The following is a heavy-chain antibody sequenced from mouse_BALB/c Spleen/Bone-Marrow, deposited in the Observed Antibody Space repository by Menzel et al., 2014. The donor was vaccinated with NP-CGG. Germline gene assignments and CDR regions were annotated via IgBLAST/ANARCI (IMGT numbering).Heavy chain of an antibody. CDR2: IHPNSGNT. CDR1: GYTFTNSW. J-gene: IGHJ2*01. V-gene: IGHV1S130*01. CDR3: ASHHRYAHYFDY. Sequence: QVQLQQSGSVLVRPGASVKLSCKASGYTFTNSWIHWAKQRPGQGLEWIGEIHPNSGNTNYNEKFKGKITLTADISSSTAYVDLSGLTSEDSAVYYCASHHRYAHYFDYWGQGTTLTISP. D-gene: IGHD2-14*01.